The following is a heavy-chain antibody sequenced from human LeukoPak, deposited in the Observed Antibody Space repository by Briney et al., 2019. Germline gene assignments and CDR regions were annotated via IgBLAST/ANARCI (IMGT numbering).Heavy chain of an antibody. V-gene: IGHV3-21*01. CDR2: ISSSSSYI. J-gene: IGHJ4*02. D-gene: IGHD6-19*01. Sequence: NPGGSLRLSCAASGFTFSSYSMNWVRQAPGKGLEWVSSISSSSSYIYYADSVKGRFTISRDNAKNSLYLQTNSLRAEDTAVYYCARAGVAGTEGHFDYWGQGTLVTVSS. CDR3: ARAGVAGTEGHFDY. CDR1: GFTFSSYS.